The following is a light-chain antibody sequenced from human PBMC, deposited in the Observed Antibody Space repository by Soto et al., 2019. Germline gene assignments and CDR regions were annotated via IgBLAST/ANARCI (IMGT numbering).Light chain of an antibody. CDR3: QQYYSTPLT. V-gene: IGKV4-1*01. J-gene: IGKJ4*01. CDR2: WAS. CDR1: QSVLYTSNNKNN. Sequence: EIVMTQSPDSLAVSLGERATINCKSSQSVLYTSNNKNNLAWYQQKPGQPPKLLIYWASTRESRVPDRFSGSGSGTDFTLTISSLQAEDAAVYYCQQYYSTPLTFGGGTKVDIK.